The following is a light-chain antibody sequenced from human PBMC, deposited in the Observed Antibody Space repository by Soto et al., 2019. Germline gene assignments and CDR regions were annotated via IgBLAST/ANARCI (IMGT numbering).Light chain of an antibody. Sequence: EIVLTQSPATLSLSPGERATLSCRASQSVDRFLAWYQQKPGQAPRLLIFDTSNRATGTPARFSGSGSGTDFTLTISSLEPEDFAVYYCQQRYNWPPITFGQGTRLEI. CDR2: DTS. J-gene: IGKJ5*01. CDR1: QSVDRF. CDR3: QQRYNWPPIT. V-gene: IGKV3-11*01.